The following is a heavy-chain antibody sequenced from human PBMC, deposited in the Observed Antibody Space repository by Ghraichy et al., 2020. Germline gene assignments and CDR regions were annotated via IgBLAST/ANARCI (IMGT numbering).Heavy chain of an antibody. CDR1: GFTFSTYA. J-gene: IGHJ4*02. V-gene: IGHV3-23*01. CDR3: AKAGGGNPVDY. D-gene: IGHD4-23*01. CDR2: INFSGDNT. Sequence: LSLTCAASGFTFSTYAMTWVRQAPGKGLEWVSVINFSGDNTYYADSVKGRFTISRDNSKNTLYLQMNSLRAEDTAVYYCAKAGGGNPVDYWGQGTLVTVSS.